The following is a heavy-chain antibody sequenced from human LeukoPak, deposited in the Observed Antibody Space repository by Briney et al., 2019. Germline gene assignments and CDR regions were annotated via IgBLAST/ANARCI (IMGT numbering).Heavy chain of an antibody. CDR3: AREVSSIAARFCDY. Sequence: ETLSLTTTVLAGSLSRYSWSWIRQPAGKGLQFLGRIYTSGSTNYNPSLKSRVAMSVDTSKNQFSLKLSSVTAADTAVYYCAREVSSIAARFCDYWGQGTLVTVSS. D-gene: IGHD6-6*01. J-gene: IGHJ4*02. V-gene: IGHV4-4*07. CDR2: IYTSGST. CDR1: AGSLSRYS.